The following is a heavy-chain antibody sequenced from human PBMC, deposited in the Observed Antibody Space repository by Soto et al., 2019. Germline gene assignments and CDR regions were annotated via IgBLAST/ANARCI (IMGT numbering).Heavy chain of an antibody. Sequence: AGGSLRLSCAASGFTFSSYAMHWVRQAPGKGLEWVAVISYDGSNKYYADSVKGRFTISRDNSKNTLYLQMNSLRAEDTAVYYCARDQWLVVVPAAIRFGDYYYGMDVWGQGTTVTVS. D-gene: IGHD2-2*02. CDR3: ARDQWLVVVPAAIRFGDYYYGMDV. J-gene: IGHJ6*02. V-gene: IGHV3-30-3*01. CDR1: GFTFSSYA. CDR2: ISYDGSNK.